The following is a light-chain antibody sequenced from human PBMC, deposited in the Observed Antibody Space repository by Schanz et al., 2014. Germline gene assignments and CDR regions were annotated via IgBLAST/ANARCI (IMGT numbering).Light chain of an antibody. CDR3: QQYNSYPPT. V-gene: IGKV3-20*01. CDR1: QSVSSSY. Sequence: EIVLTQSPGTLSLSPGERATLSCRASQSVSSSYLAWYQQKPGQAPRLLIYGASSRATGIPDRFSGSGSATNFTLTISSLEPEDFATYYCQQYNSYPPTFGQGTRLEIK. J-gene: IGKJ5*01. CDR2: GAS.